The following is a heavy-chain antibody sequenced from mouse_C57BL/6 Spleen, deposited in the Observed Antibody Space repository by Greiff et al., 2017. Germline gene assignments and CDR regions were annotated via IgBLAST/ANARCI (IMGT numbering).Heavy chain of an antibody. V-gene: IGHV1-53*01. CDR2: INPSNGGT. D-gene: IGHD2-2*01. CDR1: GYTFNSYW. Sequence: QVQLQQPGTELVKPGASVKLSCKASGYTFNSYWMHWVKQRPGQGLAWIGNINPSNGGTNYNEKFKSKATLTVDKSSSTAYMQLSSLTSEDSAVYYCARDGLRQYYYAMDYWGQGTSVTVAS. J-gene: IGHJ4*01. CDR3: ARDGLRQYYYAMDY.